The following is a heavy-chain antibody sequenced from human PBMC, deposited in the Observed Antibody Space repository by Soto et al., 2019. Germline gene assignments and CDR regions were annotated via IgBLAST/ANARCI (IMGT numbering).Heavy chain of an antibody. CDR2: INHSGST. CDR1: GGSFCGYY. D-gene: IGHD2-15*01. Sequence: PSGTLALTCAVYGGSFCGYYSSWIRQPPRKGMEWIVEINHSGSTNYNPSLKSRVTISVDTSKNQFSLKLSSVTAADTAVYYCARGRTYCSGGSCYPAYYYYYMDVWGKGTTVTVSS. J-gene: IGHJ6*03. CDR3: ARGRTYCSGGSCYPAYYYYYMDV. V-gene: IGHV4-34*01.